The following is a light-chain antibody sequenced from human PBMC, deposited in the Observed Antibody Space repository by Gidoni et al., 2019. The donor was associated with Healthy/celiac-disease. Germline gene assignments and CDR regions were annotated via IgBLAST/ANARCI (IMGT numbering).Light chain of an antibody. Sequence: QPVLTQPPSVSGAPGPRVTISCTGSSSNIGAGYDVHWYQQLPGTAPKLLIHVHSNRPSGVPDRFSGSKSGTSASLAITGLQAEDEADYYCQSYDSSLSGCVVFGGGTKLTVL. J-gene: IGLJ2*01. CDR1: SSNIGAGYD. CDR2: VHS. V-gene: IGLV1-40*01. CDR3: QSYDSSLSGCVV.